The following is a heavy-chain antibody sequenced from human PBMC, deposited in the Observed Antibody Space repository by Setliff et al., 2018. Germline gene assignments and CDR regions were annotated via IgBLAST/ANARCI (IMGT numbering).Heavy chain of an antibody. J-gene: IGHJ4*02. CDR1: GYTLSRHY. CDR2: INTGGGSA. V-gene: IGHV1-46*01. D-gene: IGHD6-13*01. Sequence: GASVKVSCKATGYTLSRHYMHWARQAPGQGLEWMGIINTGGGSASIVDQFQGRVTMTRDTSTSTVYMEFSSLKSDDTAVYYCARGGVAAAGRKGVFEYWGQGTLVTVSS. CDR3: ARGGVAAAGRKGVFEY.